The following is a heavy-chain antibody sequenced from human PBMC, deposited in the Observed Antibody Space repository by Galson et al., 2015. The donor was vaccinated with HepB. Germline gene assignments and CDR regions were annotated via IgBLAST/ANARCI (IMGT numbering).Heavy chain of an antibody. Sequence: PALVKPTQTLTLPCTFSGFSLSTSGVGVGWIRQPPGKALEWLALIYWDDDKRYSPSLKSRLTITKDTSKNQVVLTMTNMDPVDTATYYCAHIPATSSTSCYSFDYWGQGTLVTVSS. D-gene: IGHD2-2*01. CDR2: IYWDDDK. CDR1: GFSLSTSGVG. V-gene: IGHV2-5*02. CDR3: AHIPATSSTSCYSFDY. J-gene: IGHJ4*02.